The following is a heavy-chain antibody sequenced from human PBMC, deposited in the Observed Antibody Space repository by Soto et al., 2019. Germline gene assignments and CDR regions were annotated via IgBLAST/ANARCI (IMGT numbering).Heavy chain of an antibody. CDR1: GDTFNSHV. V-gene: IGHV1-69*06. D-gene: IGHD3-10*01. CDR3: TRELEFRDGNISPLDY. J-gene: IGHJ4*02. Sequence: SVKDSCKASGDTFNSHVFNWLRQAPGQGLEWMGGIIPIFGTPNHAQKFQGRVKISADKSTRTVYLELSSLTSDDTDVSSCTRELEFRDGNISPLDYWGQGTPVTVSS. CDR2: IIPIFGTP.